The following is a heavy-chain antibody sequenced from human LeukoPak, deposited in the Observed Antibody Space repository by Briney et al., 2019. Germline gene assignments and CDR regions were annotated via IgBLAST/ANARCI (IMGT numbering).Heavy chain of an antibody. J-gene: IGHJ4*02. CDR2: IDYSGTT. CDR3: ARLPGSPAAGFDY. V-gene: IGHV4-39*01. CDR1: GGSISSSSYY. Sequence: SQTLSLTCTVSGGSISSSSYYWAWIRQPPGKGLEWIGSIDYSGTTYHNPSFKSRVTISADTSKNQFSLKLSSVTAADAAVYYCARLPGSPAAGFDYWGQGNLVTVSS. D-gene: IGHD2-2*01.